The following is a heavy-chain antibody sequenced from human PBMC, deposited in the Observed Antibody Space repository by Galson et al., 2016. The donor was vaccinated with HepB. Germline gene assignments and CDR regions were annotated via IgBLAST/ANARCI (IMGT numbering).Heavy chain of an antibody. D-gene: IGHD1-14*01. V-gene: IGHV4-34*01. CDR2: INYSGNT. J-gene: IGHJ4*01. Sequence: SETLSLTCAFYNESFSAYYWSWIRQPPGKGLEWIGEINYSGNTNFAPSLKSRVTISVDMSTNQLSLRLRSVTAADTAVYYCARDRGPYYFDYWGQGTLVTVSS. CDR1: NESFSAYY. CDR3: ARDRGPYYFDY.